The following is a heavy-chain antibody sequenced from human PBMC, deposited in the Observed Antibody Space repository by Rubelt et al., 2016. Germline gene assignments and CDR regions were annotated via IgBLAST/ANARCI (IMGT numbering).Heavy chain of an antibody. J-gene: IGHJ3*02. CDR3: AKDRSVGGPELLVVAPMIDAFDI. D-gene: IGHD1-14*01. V-gene: IGHV3-30*04. CDR2: ISYDGSNK. Sequence: GVEWVAVISYDGSNKYYADSVKGRFTISRDNSKNTLYLQMNSLRAEDTAVYYCAKDRSVGGPELLVVAPMIDAFDIWGQGTMVTVSS.